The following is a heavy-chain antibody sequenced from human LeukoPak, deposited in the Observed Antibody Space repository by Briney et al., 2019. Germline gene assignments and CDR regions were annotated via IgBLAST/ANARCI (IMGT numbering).Heavy chain of an antibody. V-gene: IGHV3-21*01. J-gene: IGHJ3*02. CDR3: ARDRPRSYYDSSGYYAFDI. CDR1: GFTFSSYS. Sequence: GGSLRLSCAASGFTFSSYSMIWVRQAPGKGLEWVSSISSSSSYIYYADSVKGRFTISRDNAKNSLYLQMNSLRAEDTAVYYCARDRPRSYYDSSGYYAFDIWGQGTMVTVSS. D-gene: IGHD3-22*01. CDR2: ISSSSSYI.